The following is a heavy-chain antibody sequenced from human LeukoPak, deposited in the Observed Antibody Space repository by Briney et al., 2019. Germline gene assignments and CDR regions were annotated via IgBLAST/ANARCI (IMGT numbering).Heavy chain of an antibody. Sequence: GGSLRLSCAASGFTFSSYWMSWVRQAPGKGLEWVANIKQDGSEKYYVDSVKGRFTISRDNAKNSLYLQMNSLRAEDTAVYYCARDNWNDYYYYYYGMDVWGQGTTVTVSS. CDR2: IKQDGSEK. CDR3: ARDNWNDYYYYYYGMDV. V-gene: IGHV3-7*01. J-gene: IGHJ6*02. D-gene: IGHD1-20*01. CDR1: GFTFSSYW.